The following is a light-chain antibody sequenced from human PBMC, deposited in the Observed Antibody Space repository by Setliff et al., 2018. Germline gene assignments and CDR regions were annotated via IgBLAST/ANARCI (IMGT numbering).Light chain of an antibody. J-gene: IGLJ1*01. CDR2: DVS. CDR1: SSDVGGYNY. CDR3: CSYAGSYTYV. Sequence: QSVLAQLRSVSGSPGQSVTISCTGTSSDVGGYNYVSWYQQHPGKAPKVMIYDVSKRPSGVPDRFSGSKSGNTASLTISGLQAEDEAEYYCCSYAGSYTYVFGTGTKVTVL. V-gene: IGLV2-11*01.